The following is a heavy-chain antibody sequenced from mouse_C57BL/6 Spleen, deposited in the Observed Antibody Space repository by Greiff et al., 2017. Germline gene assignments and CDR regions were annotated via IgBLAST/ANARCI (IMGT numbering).Heavy chain of an antibody. CDR1: GYTFTNYW. Sequence: QVQLQQSGPELVKPGASVKLSCKASGYTFTNYWMHWVKQRHGKGLEWIGNINPSNGGTNYNEKFKSKATLTVAKSSSTAYMQLSSLTSEDSADYDCARGGGSSAWFAYWGQGTLVTVSA. V-gene: IGHV1-53*01. J-gene: IGHJ3*01. D-gene: IGHD3-1*01. CDR2: INPSNGGT. CDR3: ARGGGSSAWFAY.